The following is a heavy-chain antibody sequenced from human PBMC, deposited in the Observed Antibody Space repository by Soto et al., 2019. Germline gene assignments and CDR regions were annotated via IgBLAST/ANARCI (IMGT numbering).Heavy chain of an antibody. V-gene: IGHV3-11*01. D-gene: IGHD3-22*01. CDR2: ISGGGGSTI. Sequence: GGSLRLSCAASGFTFSDYYMNWIRQAPGKGLEWISYISGGGGSTIYYTDSVKGRFTISRDNAKKSLYLDVNSLRAEDTAVYFCPRGRGYHDSSGYDFWGQGTPVTVSS. J-gene: IGHJ4*02. CDR3: PRGRGYHDSSGYDF. CDR1: GFTFSDYY.